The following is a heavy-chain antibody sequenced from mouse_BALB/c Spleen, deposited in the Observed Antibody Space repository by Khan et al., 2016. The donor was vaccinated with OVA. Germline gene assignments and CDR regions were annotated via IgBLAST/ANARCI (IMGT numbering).Heavy chain of an antibody. Sequence: EVKLLESGGDLVKPGGSLKLSCAASGFTFSSYDMSWVRQTPDKRLEWVATISSDGSYTYYPDSVKGRFTISRDNVKNTLYLQMSSLKSEDTAMYYCASHLTGSFAYWGQGTLVTVSA. CDR3: ASHLTGSFAY. J-gene: IGHJ3*01. CDR2: ISSDGSYT. CDR1: GFTFSSYD. V-gene: IGHV5-6*01. D-gene: IGHD4-1*01.